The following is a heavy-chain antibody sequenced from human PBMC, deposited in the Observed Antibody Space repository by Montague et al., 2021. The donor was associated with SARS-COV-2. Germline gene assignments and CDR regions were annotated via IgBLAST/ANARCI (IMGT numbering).Heavy chain of an antibody. D-gene: IGHD2/OR15-2a*01. J-gene: IGHJ5*02. CDR2: IKQDGSEK. V-gene: IGHV3-7*03. Sequence: SLRLSCAASGFTFSSYWMSWVRQAPGKGLEWVANIKQDGSEKYYVDSVKGRFTISRDNAKNSLYLQMNSLRAEDPAVYYCARDRIEYGPYNCFDPWGQGTLVTVSS. CDR3: ARDRIEYGPYNCFDP. CDR1: GFTFSSYW.